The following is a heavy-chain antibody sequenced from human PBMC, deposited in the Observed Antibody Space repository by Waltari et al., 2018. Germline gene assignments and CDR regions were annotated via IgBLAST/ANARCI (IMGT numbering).Heavy chain of an antibody. D-gene: IGHD3-16*02. J-gene: IGHJ3*01. CDR2: LSSTGRNT. CDR1: VFTFSSYG. CDR3: ARDIAFGGVIVMNEAFDF. Sequence: QLYLVESGGGVVQPGRSLRLSCAASVFTFSSYGLHWFRQPPAKGLPWVAFLSSTGRNTTYADSWRGRFTISRDNSKNILCLQMNSLRAEDTAVYYCARDIAFGGVIVMNEAFDFRGRGTTVTVSP. V-gene: IGHV3-33*01.